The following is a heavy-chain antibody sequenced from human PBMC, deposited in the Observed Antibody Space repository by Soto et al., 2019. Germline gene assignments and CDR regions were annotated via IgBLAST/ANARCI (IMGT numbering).Heavy chain of an antibody. CDR2: ISYSGTT. J-gene: IGHJ6*02. D-gene: IGHD2-2*01. CDR1: GGSLRNNHYY. V-gene: IGHV4-39*07. CDR3: ARDQTARRDCSSTSCYFGDYGMDV. Sequence: PSETLSLTWTVSGGSLRNNHYYWGWVRQPPGKGLEWIASISYSGTTNYNPSLKSRVTISVDTSKNQFSLKLSSVTAADTAVYYCARDQTARRDCSSTSCYFGDYGMDVWGQGTTVTVSS.